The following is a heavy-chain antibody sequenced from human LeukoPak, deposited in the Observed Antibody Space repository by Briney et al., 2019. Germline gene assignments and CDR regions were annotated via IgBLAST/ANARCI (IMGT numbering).Heavy chain of an antibody. Sequence: SETLSLTCTVSSGSISSYCWSWIRQPAGKGLEWIGRIYTSGSTNYNPSLKSRVTMSVDTSKNQFSLKVSSVTAADTAVYYCARGDYSSSWHRFDYWGQGTLVTVSS. CDR3: ARGDYSSSWHRFDY. J-gene: IGHJ4*02. V-gene: IGHV4-4*07. CDR2: IYTSGST. D-gene: IGHD6-13*01. CDR1: SGSISSYC.